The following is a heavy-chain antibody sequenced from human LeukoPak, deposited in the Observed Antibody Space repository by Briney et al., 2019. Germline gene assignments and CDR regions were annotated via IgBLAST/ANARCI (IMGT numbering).Heavy chain of an antibody. J-gene: IGHJ6*02. V-gene: IGHV1-69*13. CDR1: GGTFSSYA. Sequence: SVKVSCKASGGTFSSYAISWVRQAPGQGLEWMGGIIPIFGTANYAQKFQGRVTITADESTSTAYMELSSLRSEDTAVYYCARSSRGSSQDYYYGIDVWGQGTTVTVSS. CDR3: ARSSRGSSQDYYYGIDV. CDR2: IIPIFGTA. D-gene: IGHD3-16*01.